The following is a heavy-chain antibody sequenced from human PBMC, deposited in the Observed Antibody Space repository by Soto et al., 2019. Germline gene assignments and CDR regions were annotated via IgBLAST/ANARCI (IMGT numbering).Heavy chain of an antibody. Sequence: GASVKVSCKASGYTFTNYGISWVRQAPGQGLEWMGWISPYNGNTNYAQNLQGRVTMTADTSTSTAYMEMRSLRSGDTAVYYCARDWVYGDYPPRYFDLWGRGTLGTVSS. CDR2: ISPYNGNT. CDR3: ARDWVYGDYPPRYFDL. D-gene: IGHD4-17*01. CDR1: GYTFTNYG. V-gene: IGHV1-18*01. J-gene: IGHJ2*01.